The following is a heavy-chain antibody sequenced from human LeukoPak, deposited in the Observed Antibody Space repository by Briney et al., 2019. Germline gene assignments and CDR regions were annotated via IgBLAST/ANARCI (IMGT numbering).Heavy chain of an antibody. CDR3: ARDHSLNYYDSSGYPDY. Sequence: GGSLRLSCAASGFTFSDYYINWIRQAPGKGLEWVSHISSSGRLMQYADSVKGRFTITRDNAQNFMSLQMNSLKPEDTAVYYCARDHSLNYYDSSGYPDYWGQGTLVTVSS. D-gene: IGHD3-22*01. CDR2: ISSSGRLM. CDR1: GFTFSDYY. J-gene: IGHJ4*02. V-gene: IGHV3-11*01.